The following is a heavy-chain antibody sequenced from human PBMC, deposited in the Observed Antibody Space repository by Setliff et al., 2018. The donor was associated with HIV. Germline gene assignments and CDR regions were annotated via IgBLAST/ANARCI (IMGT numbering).Heavy chain of an antibody. CDR1: GYSFTNYF. D-gene: IGHD1-1*01. Sequence: GASVKVSCKASGYSFTNYFVHWVRQAPGQGREWMGMINPSGGQRSFAQKFQGRITVATATSTATSTGTVYMELSSLRSEDTAVYYCAREAPNDHFDHWGQGTLVTVSS. CDR3: AREAPNDHFDH. V-gene: IGHV1-46*01. J-gene: IGHJ4*02. CDR2: INPSGGQR.